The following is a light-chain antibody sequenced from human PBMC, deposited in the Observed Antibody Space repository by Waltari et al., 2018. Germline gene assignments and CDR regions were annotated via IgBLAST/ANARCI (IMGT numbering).Light chain of an antibody. Sequence: SYDLTQALPVSVALGQTAKITCGGSYMGTKSVHWYQQKPGQAPVLVIYRDTKRPSGIPERFSGSNSGDTATLIISRAQAEDEADYYCHLWDRSTVVFGEGTKLTVL. V-gene: IGLV3-9*01. CDR2: RDT. J-gene: IGLJ2*01. CDR1: YMGTKS. CDR3: HLWDRSTVV.